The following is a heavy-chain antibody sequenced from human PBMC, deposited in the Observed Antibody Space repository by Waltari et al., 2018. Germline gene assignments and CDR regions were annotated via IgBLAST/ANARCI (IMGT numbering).Heavy chain of an antibody. CDR1: GFTLSSSY. D-gene: IGHD3-16*01. CDR3: ARDGGGNGYIHY. J-gene: IGHJ4*02. V-gene: IGHV3-74*01. CDR2: INTDGSSA. Sequence: EVQLVESGGGLVQPGGSLRLSLEASGFTLSSSYIHWVRQVPGKGLVWVSRINTDGSSANDADSVKGRFTIARDNGKNTLYLQMNSLRAEDTAVYYCARDGGGNGYIHYWGQGTLVTVSS.